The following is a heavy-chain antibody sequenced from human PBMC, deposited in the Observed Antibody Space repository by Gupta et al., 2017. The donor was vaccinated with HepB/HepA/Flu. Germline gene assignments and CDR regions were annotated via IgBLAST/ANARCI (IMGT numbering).Heavy chain of an antibody. CDR2: IVVGSGDT. Sequence: QMQVLQSGPEVKKPGTSVKVSCKTSGFTFTRSGMQWVRQARGQGLEWIGWIVVGSGDTNYAQKFQNRVTITRDTSTSTAYMELSSLTPEDTAVYYCAADARAGAYSGMDVWGQGTTVTVSS. CDR1: GFTFTRSG. D-gene: IGHD1-26*01. V-gene: IGHV1-58*02. J-gene: IGHJ6*02. CDR3: AADARAGAYSGMDV.